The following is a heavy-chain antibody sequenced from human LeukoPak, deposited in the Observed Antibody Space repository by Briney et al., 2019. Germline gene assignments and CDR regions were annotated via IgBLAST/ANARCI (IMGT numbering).Heavy chain of an antibody. J-gene: IGHJ5*02. V-gene: IGHV4-59*12. CDR1: GGSISSYY. CDR3: ARSPGSGSYTWFDP. Sequence: PSETLSLTCTVSGGSISSYYWSWIRQPPGKGLEWIGYIYYSGSTNYNPSLKSRVTISVDTSKNQFSLKLSSVTAADTAVYYCARSPGSGSYTWFDPWGQGTLVTVSS. CDR2: IYYSGST. D-gene: IGHD3-10*01.